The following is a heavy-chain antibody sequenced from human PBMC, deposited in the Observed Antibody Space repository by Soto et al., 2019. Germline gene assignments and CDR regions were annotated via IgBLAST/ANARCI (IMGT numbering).Heavy chain of an antibody. CDR2: INHSGST. J-gene: IGHJ4*02. D-gene: IGHD3-10*01. CDR3: ARARGTMVRGVMTGYFDE. CDR1: GGSFSGYY. Sequence: SETLSLTCAVYGGSFSGYYWSWIRQPPGKGLEWIGEINHSGSTNYNPSLKSRVTISVDTSKNQFSLKLSSVTAADTAVYYCARARGTMVRGVMTGYFDEWGQGTLVTVSS. V-gene: IGHV4-34*01.